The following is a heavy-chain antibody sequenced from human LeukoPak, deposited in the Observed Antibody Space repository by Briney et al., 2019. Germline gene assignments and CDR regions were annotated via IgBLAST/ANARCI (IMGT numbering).Heavy chain of an antibody. CDR1: GFTFSSYA. J-gene: IGHJ4*02. Sequence: QSGGSLRLSCAASGFTFSSYAMHWVRQAPGKGLEYVSAISSNGGSTYYADSVKGRFTISRDNSKNTLYLQMSSLRAEDTAVYYCVVGQHYYGSGSPFDYWGQGTLVTVSS. CDR3: VVGQHYYGSGSPFDY. CDR2: ISSNGGST. D-gene: IGHD3-10*01. V-gene: IGHV3-64D*06.